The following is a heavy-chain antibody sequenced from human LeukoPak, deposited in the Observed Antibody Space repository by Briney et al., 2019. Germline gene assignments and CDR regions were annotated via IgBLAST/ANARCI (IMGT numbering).Heavy chain of an antibody. CDR3: ARGGYGDYGRFDY. V-gene: IGHV3-48*01. CDR2: ISSGSSTI. J-gene: IGHJ4*02. Sequence: GGSLRLSCAASGFTFSSYSMNWVRQAPGKGLEWVSYISSGSSTIYYADSVKGRFTISRDNAKNSLYLQMNSLRAEDTAVYYCARGGYGDYGRFDYWGQGTLVTVSS. CDR1: GFTFSSYS. D-gene: IGHD4-17*01.